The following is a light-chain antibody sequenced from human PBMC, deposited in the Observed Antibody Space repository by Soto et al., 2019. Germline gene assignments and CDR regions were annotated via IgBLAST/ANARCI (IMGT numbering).Light chain of an antibody. J-gene: IGLJ2*01. CDR1: SRDVGVYSY. Sequence: QSALTQPASVSGSPGQSITISCTGTSRDVGVYSYVSWYQQHPGKAPKLIIYEVDTRPSGVSDRFSGSKSGNTASLIISGLQTEDEAVYFCSSYTGSSALLLFGGGTKVTVL. CDR2: EVD. V-gene: IGLV2-14*01. CDR3: SSYTGSSALLL.